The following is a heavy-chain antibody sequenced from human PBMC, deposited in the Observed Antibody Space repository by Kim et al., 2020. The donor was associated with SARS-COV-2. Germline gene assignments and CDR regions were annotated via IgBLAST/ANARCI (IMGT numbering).Heavy chain of an antibody. CDR2: ISSSGSTI. CDR3: ARGMTSFIYYYMDV. Sequence: GGSLRLSCAASGFTFSSYEMNWVRQAPGKGLEWVSYISSSGSTIYYADSVKGRFTISRGNAKNSLYLQMNSLRAEDTAVYYCARGMTSFIYYYMDVWGKGTTVTVSS. D-gene: IGHD3-9*01. V-gene: IGHV3-48*03. CDR1: GFTFSSYE. J-gene: IGHJ6*03.